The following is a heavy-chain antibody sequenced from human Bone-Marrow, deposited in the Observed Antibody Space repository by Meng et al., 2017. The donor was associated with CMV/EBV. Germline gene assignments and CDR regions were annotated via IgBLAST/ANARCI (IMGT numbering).Heavy chain of an antibody. Sequence: RQAPGKGLEWVALMSYDGDNKYYADSVKGRFTISRDNSTNTLYLQMNSLRPEDTAVYFCAKVGGPGTFTIFGVVTPNYYSYYGIDVWGQGTTVTVSS. J-gene: IGHJ6*02. D-gene: IGHD3-3*01. V-gene: IGHV3-30*18. CDR2: MSYDGDNK. CDR3: AKVGGPGTFTIFGVVTPNYYSYYGIDV.